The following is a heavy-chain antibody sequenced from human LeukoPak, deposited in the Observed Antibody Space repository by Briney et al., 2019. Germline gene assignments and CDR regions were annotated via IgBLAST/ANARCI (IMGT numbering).Heavy chain of an antibody. CDR1: GFTFSSYA. V-gene: IGHV3-23*01. J-gene: IGHJ4*02. Sequence: GGSLRLSCAASGFTFSSYAMSWVRQAPGKGLEWVSAISGSGGSIYYADSVKGRFTISRDNSKNTLYLQMNSLRAEDTAVYYCAKSVMQSVGYFDYWGQGTLVTVSS. CDR3: AKSVMQSVGYFDY. CDR2: ISGSGGSI. D-gene: IGHD2-21*01.